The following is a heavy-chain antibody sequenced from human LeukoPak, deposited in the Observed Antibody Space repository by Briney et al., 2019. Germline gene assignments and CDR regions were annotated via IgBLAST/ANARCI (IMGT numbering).Heavy chain of an antibody. CDR1: SASISSTNYN. J-gene: IGHJ3*01. Sequence: SETLSLTCTVSSASISSTNYNWGWLCQPPGKGPEWIGNIYSSGTTYYNPSLKSRVIISVDTSKSQFSLKLNSVTAADTAVYYCARHAWGLNAFDVWGRGTMVIVSS. CDR3: ARHAWGLNAFDV. V-gene: IGHV4-39*01. CDR2: IYSSGTT. D-gene: IGHD3-16*01.